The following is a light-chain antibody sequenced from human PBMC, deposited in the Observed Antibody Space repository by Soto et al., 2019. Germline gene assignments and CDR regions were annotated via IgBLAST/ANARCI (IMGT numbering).Light chain of an antibody. J-gene: IGKJ5*01. CDR2: DTY. Sequence: EIVLTQSPATLSLSPGERATLSCRASRSVSTYLAWYQHKPGQAPRLLIYDTYNRATGIPARFSGSGPGTDFTLTISSLEPEDFAVYYCQQYGSFGQGTRLEIK. V-gene: IGKV3-11*01. CDR1: RSVSTY. CDR3: QQYGS.